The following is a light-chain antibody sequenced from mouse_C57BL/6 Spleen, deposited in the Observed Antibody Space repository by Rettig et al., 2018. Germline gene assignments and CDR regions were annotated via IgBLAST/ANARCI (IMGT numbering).Light chain of an antibody. CDR3: QHSKELART. Sequence: DIVLTQSPASLAVSLGQRATISCRASESVDNYGISFMNWFQQKPGQPPKFLTYAASNQGPGVPARFSGSGSGTDFSLDIHPMEGDDTAMYFCQHSKELARTFGSGTKLEIK. CDR2: AAS. CDR1: ESVDNYGISF. V-gene: IGKV3-2*01. J-gene: IGKJ4*01.